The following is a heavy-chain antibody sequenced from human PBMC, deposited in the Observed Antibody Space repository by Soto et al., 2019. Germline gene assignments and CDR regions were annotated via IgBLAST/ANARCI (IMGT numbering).Heavy chain of an antibody. D-gene: IGHD3-9*01. V-gene: IGHV3-53*01. Sequence: SLRLSCAASGFTVSSNYMSWVRQAPGKGLEWVSVIYSGGSTYYADSVKGRFTISRDNSKNTLYLQMNSLRAEDTAVYYCARDFALDYDILTGLPRGYYYYGMDVWGQGTTVTVSS. J-gene: IGHJ6*02. CDR3: ARDFALDYDILTGLPRGYYYYGMDV. CDR1: GFTVSSNY. CDR2: IYSGGST.